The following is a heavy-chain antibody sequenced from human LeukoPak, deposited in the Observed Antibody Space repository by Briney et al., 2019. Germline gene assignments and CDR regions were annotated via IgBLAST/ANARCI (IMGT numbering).Heavy chain of an antibody. CDR2: ISSSSSYI. V-gene: IGHV3-21*01. J-gene: IGHJ4*02. CDR3: ARDKRFLEWLFQAIDY. CDR1: GFTFSSYS. Sequence: GGSLRPSCAASGFTFSSYSMNWVRQAPGKGLEWVSSISSSSSYIYYADSVKGRFTISRDNAKNSLYLQMNSLRAEDTAVYYCARDKRFLEWLFQAIDYWGQGTLVTVSS. D-gene: IGHD3-3*01.